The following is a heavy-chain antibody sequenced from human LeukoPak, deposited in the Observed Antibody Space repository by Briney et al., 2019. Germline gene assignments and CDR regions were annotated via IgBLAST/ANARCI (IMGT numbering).Heavy chain of an antibody. Sequence: GGSLRLSCAASGFTFSNYWMSWVRQAPGKGLEWVAFIRYDGTAQYYADSVKGRFTISRDNSKNTLYMQVNSLRAGDTAVYYCARGNSNGFDIWGQGTMVTVSS. J-gene: IGHJ3*02. CDR3: ARGNSNGFDI. CDR2: IRYDGTAQ. D-gene: IGHD1-7*01. V-gene: IGHV3-30*02. CDR1: GFTFSNYW.